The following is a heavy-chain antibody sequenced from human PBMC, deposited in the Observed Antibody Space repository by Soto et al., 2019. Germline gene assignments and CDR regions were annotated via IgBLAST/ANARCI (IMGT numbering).Heavy chain of an antibody. CDR1: GFTFSSYA. Sequence: GGSLRLSCAASGFTFSSYAMHWVRQAPGKGLEWVAVISYDGSNKYYADSVKGRFTISRDNSKNTLYLQMNSLRAEDTVVYYGARESAAAYCSGGSCRYYYYYGMDVWGQGTTVTVSS. CDR3: ARESAAAYCSGGSCRYYYYYGMDV. V-gene: IGHV3-30*04. J-gene: IGHJ6*02. D-gene: IGHD2-15*01. CDR2: ISYDGSNK.